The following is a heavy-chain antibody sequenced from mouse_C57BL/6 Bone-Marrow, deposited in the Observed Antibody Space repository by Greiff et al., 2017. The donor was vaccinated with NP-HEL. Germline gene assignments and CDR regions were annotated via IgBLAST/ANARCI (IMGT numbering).Heavy chain of an antibody. Sequence: QVQLKQPGAELVKPGASVKLSCKASGYTFTSYWMHWVKQRPGQGLEWIGMIHPNSGSTNYNEKFKSKATLTVDKSSGTAYMQLSSLTSEDSAVYYCAGYYYFDYWGQGTTLTVSS. V-gene: IGHV1-64*01. J-gene: IGHJ2*01. D-gene: IGHD2-3*01. CDR3: AGYYYFDY. CDR1: GYTFTSYW. CDR2: IHPNSGST.